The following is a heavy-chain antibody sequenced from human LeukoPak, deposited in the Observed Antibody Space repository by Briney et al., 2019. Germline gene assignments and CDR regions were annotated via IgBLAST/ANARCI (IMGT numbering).Heavy chain of an antibody. Sequence: GGSLRLSCAASGFTFSSYAMSWVRQAPGKGLEWVSAIINSGGSTYYADSVKGRFTISRDNSKNTLYLQTNSLRAEDTAVYYCAKATWELKGYFDYWGQGTLVTVSS. V-gene: IGHV3-23*01. D-gene: IGHD1-26*01. CDR3: AKATWELKGYFDY. CDR2: IINSGGST. CDR1: GFTFSSYA. J-gene: IGHJ4*02.